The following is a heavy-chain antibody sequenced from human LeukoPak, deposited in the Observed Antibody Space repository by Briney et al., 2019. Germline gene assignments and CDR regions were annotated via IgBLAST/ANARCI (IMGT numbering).Heavy chain of an antibody. CDR1: GGTFSSYA. CDR2: IIPIFGTA. V-gene: IGHV1-69*13. Sequence: SVKVSCKASGGTFSSYAISWVRQAPGQGLEWMGGIIPIFGTANYAQKFQGRVTITADESTSTAYMELSSLRSKDTAVYYCARDGTNWNAGAYWGQGTLVTVSS. D-gene: IGHD1-1*01. CDR3: ARDGTNWNAGAY. J-gene: IGHJ4*02.